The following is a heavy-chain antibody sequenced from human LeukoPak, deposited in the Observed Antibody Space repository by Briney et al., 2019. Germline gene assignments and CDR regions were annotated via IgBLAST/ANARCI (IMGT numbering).Heavy chain of an antibody. V-gene: IGHV1-18*01. CDR3: ARVRRPPAYYYYGMDV. CDR1: GYTFNTYG. CDR2: ISPYNGNT. J-gene: IGHJ6*02. Sequence: ASVKVSCKPYGYTFNTYGITWVRQAPGQGLEWMGWISPYNGNTNYAQKFQGRVTMTTDTSTSTAYMELRSLRSDDTAVYYCARVRRPPAYYYYGMDVWGQGTTVTVSS.